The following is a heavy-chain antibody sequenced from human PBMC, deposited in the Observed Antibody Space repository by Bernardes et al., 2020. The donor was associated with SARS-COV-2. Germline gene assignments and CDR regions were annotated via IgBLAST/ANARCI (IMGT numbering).Heavy chain of an antibody. Sequence: VKVSCKASGYTFTSYGISWVRQAPGQGLEWMGWISAYNGNTNYAQKLQGRVTMTTDTSTSTAYMELRSLRSDDTAVYYCASVVLWFGELSESWFDPWGQGTLDAVAS. D-gene: IGHD3-10*01. J-gene: IGHJ5*02. CDR3: ASVVLWFGELSESWFDP. CDR2: ISAYNGNT. CDR1: GYTFTSYG. V-gene: IGHV1-18*04.